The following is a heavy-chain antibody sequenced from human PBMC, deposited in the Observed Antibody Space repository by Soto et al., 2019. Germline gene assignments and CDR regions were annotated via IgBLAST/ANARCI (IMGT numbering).Heavy chain of an antibody. CDR2: ISSSSSYI. Sequence: VELVESGGGVVQPGRSLRLSCAASGFTFSTYGMHWVRQAPGKGLEWVSSISSSSSYIYYADSVKGRFTISRDNAKKSLYQQMNSLRAEDTAVSYCARGGSYAFDIWGQGTMVTVSS. CDR3: ARGGSYAFDI. V-gene: IGHV3-21*02. D-gene: IGHD3-10*01. J-gene: IGHJ3*02. CDR1: GFTFSTYG.